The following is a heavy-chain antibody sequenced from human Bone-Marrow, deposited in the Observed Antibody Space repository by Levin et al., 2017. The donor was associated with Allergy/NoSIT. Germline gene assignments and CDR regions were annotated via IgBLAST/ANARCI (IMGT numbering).Heavy chain of an antibody. D-gene: IGHD2-21*01. CDR3: AREAIFAVAFDL. Sequence: GESLKISCKVSGFSFTDHTMNWVRQAPGQGLEYMGRINTITGDPIYAQGFSGRFVFSLDSSVDTAFLQITGLEADDTAVYYCAREAIFAVAFDLWGQGTRITVSS. CDR2: INTITGDP. CDR1: GFSFTDHT. V-gene: IGHV7-4-1*02. J-gene: IGHJ4*02.